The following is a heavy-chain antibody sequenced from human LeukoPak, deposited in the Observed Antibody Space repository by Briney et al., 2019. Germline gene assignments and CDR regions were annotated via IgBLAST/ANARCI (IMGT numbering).Heavy chain of an antibody. CDR3: ARDTSGWYFNR. J-gene: IGHJ2*01. Sequence: SESLSLTCTVSGGSISSYYWTWSRQPPGKGLEWIGYINYSGSINYNPSIKSRVTMSIDTFKNQFSLNLTSVAAGDTALYYCARDTSGWYFNRWGRDRLVSVSS. D-gene: IGHD6-19*01. CDR2: INYSGSI. CDR1: GGSISSYY. V-gene: IGHV4-59*01.